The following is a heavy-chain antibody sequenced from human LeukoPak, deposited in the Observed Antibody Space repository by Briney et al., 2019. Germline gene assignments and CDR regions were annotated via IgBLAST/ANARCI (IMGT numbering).Heavy chain of an antibody. CDR3: ARAENDGYSYGTLFDY. CDR2: IYYSGST. D-gene: IGHD5-18*01. CDR1: GGSISSYY. V-gene: IGHV4-59*01. J-gene: IGHJ4*02. Sequence: KPSETLSLTCTVSGGSISSYYWSWIRQPPGKGLEWIGYIYYSGSTNYNPSLKSRVTISVDTSKNQFSLKLSSVTAADTAVYYCARAENDGYSYGTLFDYWGQGTLVTVSS.